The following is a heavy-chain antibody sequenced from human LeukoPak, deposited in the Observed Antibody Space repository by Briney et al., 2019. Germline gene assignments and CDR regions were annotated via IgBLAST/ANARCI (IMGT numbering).Heavy chain of an antibody. CDR1: GGSINNYY. CDR3: MRILNSGVSDS. D-gene: IGHD2/OR15-2a*01. CDR2: IYFSGST. V-gene: IGHV4-59*01. J-gene: IGHJ4*02. Sequence: SETLSLTCTVSGGSINNYYWSWIRQPPGRGLEWIGYIYFSGSTKYNPSLKSRVTISIDTSGNQFSLRLSSVTAADTAIYYCMRILNSGVSDSWGQGTLVTVSS.